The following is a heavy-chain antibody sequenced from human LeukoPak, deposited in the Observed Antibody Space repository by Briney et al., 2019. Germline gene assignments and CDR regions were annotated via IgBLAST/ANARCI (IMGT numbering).Heavy chain of an antibody. D-gene: IGHD2-2*01. J-gene: IGHJ4*02. CDR3: AKDRFGCSSTSCYSLDY. CDR1: GFTVSSNC. CDR2: FYSGGGT. Sequence: GGSLRLSCSASGFTVSSNCMSWVRQAPGKGLEWVSLFYSGGGTNYADSVEGRDNAKNTLYLQMNSLRAEDTAVYYCAKDRFGCSSTSCYSLDYWGQGTLVTVSS. V-gene: IGHV3-53*01.